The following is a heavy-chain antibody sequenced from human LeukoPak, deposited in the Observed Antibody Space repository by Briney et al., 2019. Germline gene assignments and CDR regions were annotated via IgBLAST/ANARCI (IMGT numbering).Heavy chain of an antibody. CDR1: GGSISSYY. Sequence: SETLSLTCTVSGGSISSYYWSWIRQPPGKGLEWFGYIYYSGSTNYNPSLKSRVTISVDTSKNKFSLKLSSVIAADTAAYYCERPTVTQGDAFDIWAKGQWSPSLQ. D-gene: IGHD4-17*01. V-gene: IGHV4-59*08. CDR3: ERPTVTQGDAFDI. CDR2: IYYSGST. J-gene: IGHJ3*02.